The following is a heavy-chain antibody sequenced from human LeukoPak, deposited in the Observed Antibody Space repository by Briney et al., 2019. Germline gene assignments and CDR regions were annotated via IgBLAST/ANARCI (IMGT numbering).Heavy chain of an antibody. CDR3: ARSRITPFGMWWFDP. CDR1: GGPFSDYY. D-gene: IGHD3-3*01. CDR2: INHSGST. J-gene: IGHJ5*02. Sequence: SETLSLTCAVYGGPFSDYYWNWIRQTPGKGLEWIGEINHSGSTNYNPSLRSRVTISVDPSKNQFSLRLSSVTAADTAVYYCARSRITPFGMWWFDPWGQGTLVTVSS. V-gene: IGHV4-34*01.